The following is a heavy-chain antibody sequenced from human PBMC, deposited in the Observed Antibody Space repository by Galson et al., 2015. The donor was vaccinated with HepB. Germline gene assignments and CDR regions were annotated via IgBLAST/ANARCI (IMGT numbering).Heavy chain of an antibody. V-gene: IGHV3-33*01. D-gene: IGHD2-15*01. CDR2: DGHSGD. CDR3: ARVLRYSFYMDV. Sequence: SLRLSCAASGFTYTYYGFHWVRQAPGKGLEWLAYDGHSGDSYADSVKGRFTTSRDSSKNTLYLQMNSLRADDTTVYYCARVLRYSFYMDVGGKGTTVTVSS. J-gene: IGHJ6*03. CDR1: GFTYTYYG.